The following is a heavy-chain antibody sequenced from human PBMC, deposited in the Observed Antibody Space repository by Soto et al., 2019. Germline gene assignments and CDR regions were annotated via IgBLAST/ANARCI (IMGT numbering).Heavy chain of an antibody. D-gene: IGHD1-1*01. CDR2: VKYDGSQT. Sequence: GGSLRLSCADSGFTFSSYWMSWVRRAPGKGLEWVANVKYDGSQTYYVGSVKGRFTISRDSAKNSLYLQMNSLRAEDTAVYYCTRDFQGPLDYGMDVWGQGTTVTVS. J-gene: IGHJ6*02. V-gene: IGHV3-7*01. CDR3: TRDFQGPLDYGMDV. CDR1: GFTFSSYW.